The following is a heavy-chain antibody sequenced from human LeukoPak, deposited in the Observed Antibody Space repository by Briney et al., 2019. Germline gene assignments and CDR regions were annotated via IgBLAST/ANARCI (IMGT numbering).Heavy chain of an antibody. J-gene: IGHJ6*04. D-gene: IGHD6-13*01. CDR1: GFTFSSYE. Sequence: GSLRLSCAASGFTFSSYEMNWVRQAPGKGLEWVSYISSSGSTIYYADSVKGRFTISRDNAKNSLYLQMNSLRAEDTAVYYYARALSSSWYPYYYYYGMDVWGKGTTVTVSS. V-gene: IGHV3-48*03. CDR2: ISSSGSTI. CDR3: ARALSSSWYPYYYYYGMDV.